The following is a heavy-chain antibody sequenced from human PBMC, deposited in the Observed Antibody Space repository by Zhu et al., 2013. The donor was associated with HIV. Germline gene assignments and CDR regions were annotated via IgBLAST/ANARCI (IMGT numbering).Heavy chain of an antibody. CDR3: SRDSTVVTPSDF. V-gene: IGHV1-18*04. J-gene: IGHJ4*02. CDR2: ISTFNGNT. D-gene: IGHD2-21*02. CDR1: GYPFSKYA. Sequence: QVQLVQSGTEVKEPGASVRVSCKASGYPFSKYAITWVRQAPGQGLDWMGWISTFNGNTNYAQKYHGRVTLTTDTSTDTAFLDLKNLTSDDTAVYFCSRDSTVVTPSDFWGQGTLV.